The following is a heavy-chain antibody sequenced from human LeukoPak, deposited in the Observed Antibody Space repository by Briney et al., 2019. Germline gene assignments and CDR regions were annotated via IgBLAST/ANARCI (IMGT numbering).Heavy chain of an antibody. J-gene: IGHJ5*02. V-gene: IGHV1-2*06. CDR2: INPNSGGT. D-gene: IGHD6-13*01. Sequence: ASVKVSCKASGYTFTGYYMHWVRQAPAQGLEWMGRINPNSGGTNYAQKFQGRVTMTRDTSISTAYMELSRLRSDDTAVYYCARDRIAAGNWFDPWGQGTLVTVSS. CDR3: ARDRIAAGNWFDP. CDR1: GYTFTGYY.